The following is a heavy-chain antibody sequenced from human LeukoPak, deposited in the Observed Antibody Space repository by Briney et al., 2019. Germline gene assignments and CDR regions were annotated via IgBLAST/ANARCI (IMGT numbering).Heavy chain of an antibody. V-gene: IGHV4-38-2*02. CDR3: ARDGVAVAGLLN. Sequence: SETLSLTCTVSGYSISSGYYWGWIRQPPGMGLEWIGSIYHSGSTYYNPSLKSRVTISVDTSKNRFSLKLSSVTAADTAVYYCARDGVAVAGLLNWGQGTLVTVSS. CDR1: GYSISSGYY. D-gene: IGHD6-19*01. J-gene: IGHJ4*02. CDR2: IYHSGST.